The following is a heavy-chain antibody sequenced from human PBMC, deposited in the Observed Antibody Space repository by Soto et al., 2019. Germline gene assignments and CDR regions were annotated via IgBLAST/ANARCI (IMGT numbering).Heavy chain of an antibody. CDR2: ISGSGGST. CDR1: GFTFSSYA. V-gene: IGHV3-23*01. CDR3: AKDRPLRYFDWLLGRFVP. D-gene: IGHD3-9*01. Sequence: GGSLRLSCAASGFTFSSYAMSWVRQAPGKGLEWVSAISGSGGSTYYADSVKGRFTISRDNSKNTLYLQMNSLRAEDTAVYYCAKDRPLRYFDWLLGRFVPSGQGTLITVSS. J-gene: IGHJ5*02.